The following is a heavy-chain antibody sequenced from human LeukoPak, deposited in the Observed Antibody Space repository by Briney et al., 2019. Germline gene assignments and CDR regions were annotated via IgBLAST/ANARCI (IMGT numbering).Heavy chain of an antibody. CDR3: ARAHEYYYYGMDV. Sequence: GGSLRLSCAASGFTFSSYWMSWVRQAPGKGLEWVANIKQDGSEKYYVDSVKGRFTISRDNAKNSLYLQMNSLRAEDTAVYYCARAHEYYYYGMDVWGQGTTVTVSS. V-gene: IGHV3-7*03. J-gene: IGHJ6*02. CDR1: GFTFSSYW. CDR2: IKQDGSEK.